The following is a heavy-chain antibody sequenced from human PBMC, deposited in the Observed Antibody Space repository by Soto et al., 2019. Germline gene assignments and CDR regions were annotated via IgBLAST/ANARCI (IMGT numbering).Heavy chain of an antibody. J-gene: IGHJ6*02. Sequence: GASVKVSCKASGYTFTSYAMHWVRQAPGQRLEWMGWINAGNGNTKYSQKFQGRVTITRDTSASTAYMELSSLRSEDTAVYYCARSKDVATFLLYYYGMDVWGQGTTVTVSS. CDR2: INAGNGNT. D-gene: IGHD5-12*01. CDR3: ARSKDVATFLLYYYGMDV. CDR1: GYTFTSYA. V-gene: IGHV1-3*01.